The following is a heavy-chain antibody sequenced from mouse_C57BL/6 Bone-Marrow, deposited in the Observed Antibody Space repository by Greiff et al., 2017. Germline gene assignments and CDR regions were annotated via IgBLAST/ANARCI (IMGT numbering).Heavy chain of an antibody. J-gene: IGHJ2*01. V-gene: IGHV5-17*01. CDR2: ISSGSSTI. Sequence: EVKLVESGGGLVKPGGSLKLSCAASGFTFSDYGMHWVRQAPEKGLEWVAYISSGSSTIYYADTVKGRFTISRDNAKNTLFLQMTSLRSEDTAMYYCARRRWFDYWGKGTTLTVSS. CDR3: ARRRWFDY. CDR1: GFTFSDYG. D-gene: IGHD1-1*02.